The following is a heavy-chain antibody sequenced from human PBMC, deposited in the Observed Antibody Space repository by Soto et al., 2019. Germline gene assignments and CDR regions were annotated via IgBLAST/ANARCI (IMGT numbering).Heavy chain of an antibody. CDR1: GFTFSSYS. J-gene: IGHJ4*02. CDR2: ISSSSSTI. CDR3: AICIAAAGTYYFDF. D-gene: IGHD6-13*01. Sequence: GGSLRLSCAASGFTFSSYSMNWVRQAPGKGLEWVSYISSSSSTIYYADSVKGRFTISRDNSKNTLYLQMNSLRAEDRAVYYCAICIAAAGTYYFDFWGQGTLVTVSS. V-gene: IGHV3-48*01.